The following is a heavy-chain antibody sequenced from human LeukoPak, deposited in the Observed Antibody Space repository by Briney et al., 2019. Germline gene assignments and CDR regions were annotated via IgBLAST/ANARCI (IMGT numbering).Heavy chain of an antibody. J-gene: IGHJ4*02. V-gene: IGHV3-21*01. CDR3: AREVRGGYCSSTSCYTS. D-gene: IGHD2-2*02. CDR2: ISSSGSYI. Sequence: GGSLRLSCAASGFTFSSYSMNWVRQAPGKGLEWVSSISSSGSYIYYADSVKGRFTISRDNAKNSLYLQMNSLRAEDTAVYYCAREVRGGYCSSTSCYTSWGQGALVTVSS. CDR1: GFTFSSYS.